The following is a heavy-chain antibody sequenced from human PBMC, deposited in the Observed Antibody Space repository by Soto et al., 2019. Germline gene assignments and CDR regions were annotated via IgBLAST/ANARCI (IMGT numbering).Heavy chain of an antibody. CDR3: ARRLYYDSSGFEGGGMDV. D-gene: IGHD3-22*01. Sequence: PSDTLSLNCTIHCGSITNSTYYWSWIRQPPVKGLALIGSIYYSGSTYYTPSLKSRVTISVDTSKNQFSLKLSSVTAADTAVYYCARRLYYDSSGFEGGGMDVWGQGTTVT. CDR2: IYYSGST. CDR1: CGSITNSTYY. V-gene: IGHV4-39*01. J-gene: IGHJ6*02.